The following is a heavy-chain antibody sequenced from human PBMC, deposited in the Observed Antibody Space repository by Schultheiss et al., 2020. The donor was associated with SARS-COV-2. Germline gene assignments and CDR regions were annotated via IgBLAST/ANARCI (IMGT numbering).Heavy chain of an antibody. Sequence: SQTLSLTCAISGDSVSSRIAAWNWIRQSPSRGLEWLGRTYYRSKWYSDYAVSVKSRMTINADTSKNQFSLRLRSLTAADTAVYYCARGWGDGYNNGPRQRFDYWGQGRLVTVSS. CDR2: TYYRSKWYS. CDR1: GDSVSSRIAA. J-gene: IGHJ4*02. D-gene: IGHD5-24*01. CDR3: ARGWGDGYNNGPRQRFDY. V-gene: IGHV6-1*01.